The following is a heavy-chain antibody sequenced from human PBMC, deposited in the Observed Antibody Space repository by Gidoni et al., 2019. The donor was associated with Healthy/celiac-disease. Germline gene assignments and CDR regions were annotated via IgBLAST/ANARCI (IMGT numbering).Heavy chain of an antibody. CDR1: VFTFGDSA. J-gene: IGHJ6*02. CDR2: IRSKAYGGTT. Sequence: EVQLVESGGGLVKPGRSLRLSCTASVFTFGDSAMSWFRQAPGKGLEWVGFIRSKAYGGTTEYAASVKGRFTISRDDSKSIAYLQMNSLKTEDTAVYYCTRDGVAARRPGYYYYYGMDVWGQGTTVTVSS. D-gene: IGHD3-3*01. V-gene: IGHV3-49*05. CDR3: TRDGVAARRPGYYYYYGMDV.